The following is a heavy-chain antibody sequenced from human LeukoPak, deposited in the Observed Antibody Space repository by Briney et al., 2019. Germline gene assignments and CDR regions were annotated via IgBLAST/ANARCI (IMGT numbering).Heavy chain of an antibody. Sequence: PSETLSLTCAVYSGSFSGYYWSWIRQPPGKGLEWIGEINHSGSTNYNPSLKSRVTISVDTSKNQFSLKLSSVTAADTAVYYCARGRVVVVVAATRVWFDPWGQGTLVTVSS. J-gene: IGHJ5*02. D-gene: IGHD2-15*01. CDR3: ARGRVVVVVAATRVWFDP. CDR2: INHSGST. CDR1: SGSFSGYY. V-gene: IGHV4-34*01.